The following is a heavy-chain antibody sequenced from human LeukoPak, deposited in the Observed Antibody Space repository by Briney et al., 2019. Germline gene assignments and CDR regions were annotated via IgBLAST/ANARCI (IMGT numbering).Heavy chain of an antibody. CDR3: ARNTSGFKLGDAFDI. Sequence: GGSLRLSCAASGFTFSSYAMTWVRQAPGKGLEWVSAISGSAYSTSYADSVKGRFTISRDNSKNTLYLQMNSLRAEDTAIYYCARNTSGFKLGDAFDIWGQGAMVTVSS. CDR2: ISGSAYST. V-gene: IGHV3-23*01. J-gene: IGHJ3*02. D-gene: IGHD3-22*01. CDR1: GFTFSSYA.